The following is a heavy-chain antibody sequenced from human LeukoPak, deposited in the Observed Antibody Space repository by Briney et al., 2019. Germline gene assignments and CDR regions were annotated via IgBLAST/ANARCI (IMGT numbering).Heavy chain of an antibody. Sequence: GGSLRLSCAASGFTVSSNYMGWVRQAPGKGLEWVSVIYSGGSTYYAESVKGRFTISRDNSKNTLYLQTNSLRAEDTAVYYCARGGYNYGYGYFDYWGQGTLVTVSS. J-gene: IGHJ4*02. CDR1: GFTVSSNY. CDR3: ARGGYNYGYGYFDY. D-gene: IGHD5-18*01. V-gene: IGHV3-53*01. CDR2: IYSGGST.